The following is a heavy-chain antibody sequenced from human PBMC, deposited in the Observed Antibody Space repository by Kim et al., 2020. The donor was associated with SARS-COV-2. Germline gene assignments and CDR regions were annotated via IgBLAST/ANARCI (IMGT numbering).Heavy chain of an antibody. CDR2: ISYDGSNK. Sequence: GGALRLSCAASGFTFSSYGMHWVRQAPGKGLEWVAVISYDGSNKYYADSVKGRFTISRDNSKNTLYLQMNSLRAEDTAVYYCARSAPYYYDSSGYFDDY. V-gene: IGHV3-33*05. J-gene: IGHJ4*01. CDR3: ARSAPYYYDSSGYFDDY. CDR1: GFTFSSYG. D-gene: IGHD3-22*01.